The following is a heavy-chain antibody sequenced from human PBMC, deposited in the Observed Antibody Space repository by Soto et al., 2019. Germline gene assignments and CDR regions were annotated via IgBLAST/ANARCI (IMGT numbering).Heavy chain of an antibody. CDR3: ARELRINYYDSCGSPAQIDGVGYFDL. Sequence: VQLVESGGGLVQPGGSLRLSCAASGFTCSSYAMHWVRQAPGKGLEWVAVISYDGSNKYYADSVKGRFTISRDNSKNTLYLQMNSLRAEDTAVYYCARELRINYYDSCGSPAQIDGVGYFDLWGRGTLVTVSS. D-gene: IGHD3-22*01. V-gene: IGHV3-30-3*01. CDR2: ISYDGSNK. CDR1: GFTCSSYA. J-gene: IGHJ2*01.